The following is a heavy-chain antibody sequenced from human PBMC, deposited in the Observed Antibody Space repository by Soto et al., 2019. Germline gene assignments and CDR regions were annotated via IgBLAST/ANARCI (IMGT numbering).Heavy chain of an antibody. J-gene: IGHJ6*02. CDR3: VTSRAVYYGSGRYYSTREYGMDV. CDR2: INAGNGNT. D-gene: IGHD3-10*01. CDR1: GYTFTSYA. V-gene: IGHV1-3*01. Sequence: ASVKVSCKASGYTFTSYAMHWVRQAPGQRLEWMGWINAGNGNTKYSQKFQGRVTITRDTSASTAYMELSSLRSEDTAVYYCVTSRAVYYGSGRYYSTREYGMDVWGRGTTVTVSS.